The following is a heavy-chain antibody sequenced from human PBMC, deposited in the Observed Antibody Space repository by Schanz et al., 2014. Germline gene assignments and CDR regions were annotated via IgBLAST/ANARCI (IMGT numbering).Heavy chain of an antibody. Sequence: QLVESGGGLVKPGGSLRLSCATSGFNLRSYTMNWVRQAPGGRLEWVACISATSNFVRYAASVEGRFTVSRDNANNAMYLHMINLRVVDTAMYYCARYALWFGDIKDAFDVWGHGTMVTVS. V-gene: IGHV3-21*01. D-gene: IGHD3-10*01. CDR3: ARYALWFGDIKDAFDV. J-gene: IGHJ3*01. CDR1: GFNLRSYT. CDR2: ISATSNFV.